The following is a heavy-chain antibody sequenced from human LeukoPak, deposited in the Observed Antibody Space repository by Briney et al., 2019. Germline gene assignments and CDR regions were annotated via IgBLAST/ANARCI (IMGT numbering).Heavy chain of an antibody. CDR3: ARPNGDYYNWFDP. CDR2: INPNSGDT. D-gene: IGHD4-17*01. V-gene: IGHV1-2*02. Sequence: ASVMVSCKASGYTFTRYSIYWVRQAPGQGLEWMGWINPNSGDTNFAQKFQDRVTLTRDTSISTAYMELTNLRSDDTAVYYCARPNGDYYNWFDPWGQGTLVTVSS. J-gene: IGHJ5*02. CDR1: GYTFTRYS.